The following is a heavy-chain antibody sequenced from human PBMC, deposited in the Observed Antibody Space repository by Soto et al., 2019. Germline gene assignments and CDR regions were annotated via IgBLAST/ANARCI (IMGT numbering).Heavy chain of an antibody. V-gene: IGHV4-30-4*01. CDR1: GGSISSGDYY. J-gene: IGHJ4*02. Sequence: QVQLQESGPGLVKPSQTLSLTCTVSGGSISSGDYYWSWISQPPGKGLEWIGYIYYRGSTYYNPSLKSRVTISVDTSKHQFSLKLSSVTAADTAVYYCARGGLRYATGSDYWGQGTLVTVAS. CDR3: ARGGLRYATGSDY. D-gene: IGHD3-9*01. CDR2: IYYRGST.